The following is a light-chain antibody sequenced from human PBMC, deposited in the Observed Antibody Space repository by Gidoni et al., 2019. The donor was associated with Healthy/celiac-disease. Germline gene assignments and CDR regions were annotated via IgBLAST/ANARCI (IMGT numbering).Light chain of an antibody. V-gene: IGKV3-11*01. Sequence: LLFTQSPAPLSLSPGERAPLSCRASQRVSSYLAWYQQKPGQAPRLRIYDASNRATGIPARFSGSGSGTDFTLTISSLEPEDFAVYYCQQRSNWPTLGPGTKVDIK. CDR1: QRVSSY. CDR3: QQRSNWPT. J-gene: IGKJ3*01. CDR2: DAS.